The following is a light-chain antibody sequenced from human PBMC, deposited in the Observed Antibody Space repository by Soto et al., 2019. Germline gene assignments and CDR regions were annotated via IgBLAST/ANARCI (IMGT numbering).Light chain of an antibody. CDR3: QHRTNWQIT. V-gene: IGKV3-11*01. CDR2: EAS. J-gene: IGKJ5*01. Sequence: EIVLTQSPATLSLSPGERVTLSCRASQSVSTYLAWYQQKPRQAPRLLLYEASNSAPGIPARFSGSGSGTDSTLTIGSPEPEDFAVYYCQHRTNWQITFGTGTRLEIK. CDR1: QSVSTY.